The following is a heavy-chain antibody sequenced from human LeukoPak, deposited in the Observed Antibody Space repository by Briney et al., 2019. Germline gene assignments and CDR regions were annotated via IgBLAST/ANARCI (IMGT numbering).Heavy chain of an antibody. CDR3: AREKRLTMVRGVLDY. J-gene: IGHJ4*02. Sequence: ASVKVSCKASGYTFTSYYIHWVRQAPGQGLEWMGIINPSGGSTSYAQKFQGRVTMTRDTSTSTVYMELSSLRSEDTAVYYCAREKRLTMVRGVLDYWGQGTLVTVSS. D-gene: IGHD3-10*01. CDR1: GYTFTSYY. V-gene: IGHV1-46*01. CDR2: INPSGGST.